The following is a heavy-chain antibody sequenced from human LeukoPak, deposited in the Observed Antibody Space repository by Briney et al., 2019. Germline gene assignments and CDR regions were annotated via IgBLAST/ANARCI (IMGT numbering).Heavy chain of an antibody. V-gene: IGHV1-24*01. D-gene: IGHD4-17*01. CDR3: ATTVTTSFWWFDP. Sequence: ASVKVSCKVSGYTLTELSMHWVRQAPGKGLEWMGGFDPEDGETIYAQKFQGRVTMTEDTSTDTACMELSSLRSEDTAVYYCATTVTTSFWWFDPWGQGTLVTVSS. CDR2: FDPEDGET. CDR1: GYTLTELS. J-gene: IGHJ5*02.